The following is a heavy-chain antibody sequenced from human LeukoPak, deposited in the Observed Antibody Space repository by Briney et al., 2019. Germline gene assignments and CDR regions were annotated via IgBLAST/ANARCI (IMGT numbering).Heavy chain of an antibody. CDR2: ISSDGSYK. Sequence: PGRSLRLSCAASGFTFSSHALHWVRQAPGKVLEWVAVISSDGSYKYYADSVKGRFTISRDNSKNTLYLQMNSLRAEDTAVYYCARTYSWSLSRFDYWGQGTLVTVSS. CDR3: ARTYSWSLSRFDY. D-gene: IGHD3-16*02. J-gene: IGHJ4*02. CDR1: GFTFSSHA. V-gene: IGHV3-30*04.